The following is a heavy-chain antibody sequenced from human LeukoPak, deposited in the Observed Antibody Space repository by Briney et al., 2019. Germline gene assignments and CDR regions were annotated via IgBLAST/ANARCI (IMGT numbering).Heavy chain of an antibody. Sequence: SETLSLTCAVSGASIKSVNVYWAWIRQPPGKGLEWIGNKYYTGSNYYNPSLKGRVAISVDTSNNQFSLKLTSATAADTAVYYCASDSRINWFFFWGKGTLVTVSS. CDR3: ASDSRINWFFF. J-gene: IGHJ5*01. CDR2: KYYTGSN. CDR1: GASIKSVNVY. V-gene: IGHV4-39*07. D-gene: IGHD6-13*01.